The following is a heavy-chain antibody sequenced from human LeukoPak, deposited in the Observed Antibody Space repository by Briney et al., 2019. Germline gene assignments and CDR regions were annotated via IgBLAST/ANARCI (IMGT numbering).Heavy chain of an antibody. D-gene: IGHD6-6*01. J-gene: IGHJ4*02. CDR2: INPNSGVT. Sequence: ASVKVSCKASGYTFTGYYIHWVRQAPGQGPEWMGWINPNSGVTNYAQKFQGRVIMTSDTSISTAYMGFSRLRSDDTAMYYCARDLGVTVRPFSLFYWGQGTLVTVSS. CDR3: ARDLGVTVRPFSLFY. V-gene: IGHV1-2*02. CDR1: GYTFTGYY.